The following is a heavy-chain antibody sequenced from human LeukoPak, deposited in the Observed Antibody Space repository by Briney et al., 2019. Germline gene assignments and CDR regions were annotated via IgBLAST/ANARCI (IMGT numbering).Heavy chain of an antibody. V-gene: IGHV6-1*01. J-gene: IGHJ5*02. CDR1: GDSVSSNSAA. CDR3: AREKFCSGGSCYSEWNWFDP. CDR2: TYYRSKWYN. Sequence: SQTLSLTCAISGDSVSSNSAAWNWIRQSPSRGLEWLGRTYYRSKWYNDYAVSVKSRITINPDTSKNQFSLQLNSGTPEDTAVYYCAREKFCSGGSCYSEWNWFDPWGQGTLVTVSS. D-gene: IGHD2-15*01.